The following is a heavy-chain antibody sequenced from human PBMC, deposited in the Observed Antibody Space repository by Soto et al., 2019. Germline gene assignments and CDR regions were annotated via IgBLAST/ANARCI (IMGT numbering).Heavy chain of an antibody. CDR2: IYYSGST. CDR1: GGSISSSSYY. CDR3: ARQRTTVVTLVRDWFDP. J-gene: IGHJ5*02. Sequence: KTSETLSLTCTVSGGSISSSSYYWGWIRQPPGKGLEWIGSIYYSGSTYFNPSLKSRVTISVDTSKNQFSLKLSSVTAADTAVYYCARQRTTVVTLVRDWFDPWGQGTLVTVSS. V-gene: IGHV4-39*01. D-gene: IGHD4-17*01.